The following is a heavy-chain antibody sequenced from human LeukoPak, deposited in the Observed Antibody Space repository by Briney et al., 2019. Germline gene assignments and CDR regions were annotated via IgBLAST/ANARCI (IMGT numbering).Heavy chain of an antibody. D-gene: IGHD3-3*01. CDR1: GGSINSHY. Sequence: SETLSLTCTVSGGSINSHYWSWIRQPPGKGLQWIGFISYSGSTSYNPSLMSRVTISVDTSKNQFSLKLNSVTAAGTALYFCARSSYDFWSGFYSDFWGQGALVTVSS. CDR3: ARSSYDFWSGFYSDF. V-gene: IGHV4-59*11. CDR2: ISYSGST. J-gene: IGHJ4*02.